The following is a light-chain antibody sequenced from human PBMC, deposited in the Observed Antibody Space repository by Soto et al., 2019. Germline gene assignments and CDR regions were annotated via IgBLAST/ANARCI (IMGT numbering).Light chain of an antibody. V-gene: IGKV3D-20*02. CDR2: GTS. CDR3: QQRSNWPPLT. Sequence: ETVLTQSPGTLSLSPGERATLSCRASQSVSSSSLAWYQQRPGQAPRLLIYGTSSRATGIPDRFSGSGSGTDFTLTISRLEPEDFAVYYCQQRSNWPPLTFGGGTKVDIK. J-gene: IGKJ4*01. CDR1: QSVSSSS.